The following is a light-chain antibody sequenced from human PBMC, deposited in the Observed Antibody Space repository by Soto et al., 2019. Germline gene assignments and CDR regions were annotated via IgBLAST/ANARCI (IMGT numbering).Light chain of an antibody. CDR3: SSYTFTSTLYV. J-gene: IGLJ1*01. CDR1: SSDVGGHNY. V-gene: IGLV2-14*03. Sequence: SVLPQPASVSGSPGQSITISCTGSSSDVGGHNYVSWYQQHPGKAPRLMIYEVTKRPSGVSNRFSGSKSGNTASLTISGLQAEDEADYYCSSYTFTSTLYVFGTGTKSPS. CDR2: EVT.